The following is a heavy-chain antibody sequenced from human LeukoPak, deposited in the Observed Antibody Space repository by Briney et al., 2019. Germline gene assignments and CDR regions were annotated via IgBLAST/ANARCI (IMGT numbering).Heavy chain of an antibody. CDR1: GFTFSSYG. CDR2: IWYDGNNK. J-gene: IGHJ4*02. V-gene: IGHV3-33*01. CDR3: ARDMGFGDYGLDY. D-gene: IGHD4-17*01. Sequence: GRSLRLSCAASGFTFSSYGMHWVRQAPGKGLEWVAVIWYDGNNKFYADSVKGRFTISRDNSKSTLYLQMNSLRAEDTAVYYCARDMGFGDYGLDYWGQGTLVTVSS.